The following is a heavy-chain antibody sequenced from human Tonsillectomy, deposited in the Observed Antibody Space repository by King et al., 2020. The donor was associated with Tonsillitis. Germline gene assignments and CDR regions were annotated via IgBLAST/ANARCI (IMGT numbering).Heavy chain of an antibody. Sequence: LQLQESGPGLVKPSETLSLTCTVSGGSISSSSYYWGWIRQPPGKGLEWIGSIYYSGSTYYNPSLKSRVTISVDTSKNQFSLKLSSVTAADTAVYYLARLDQGTPSYLNTWFDPWGQGTLVTVSS. CDR2: IYYSGST. D-gene: IGHD2-2*01. CDR3: ARLDQGTPSYLNTWFDP. CDR1: GGSISSSSYY. J-gene: IGHJ5*02. V-gene: IGHV4-39*01.